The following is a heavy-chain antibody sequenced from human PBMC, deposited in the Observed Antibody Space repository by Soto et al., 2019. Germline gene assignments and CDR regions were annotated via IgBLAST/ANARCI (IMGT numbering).Heavy chain of an antibody. CDR3: AKIRVGEHYYYTLDV. Sequence: SETLSLTCTVSGGSISSYYWTWIRLPPGKGLEWIGSIHYSGTTSYNPSLKSRVTISEDTSKDQFSLKLSSVTAADTAVYFCAKIRVGEHYYYTLDVWGQGTAVTVSS. J-gene: IGHJ6*02. V-gene: IGHV4-59*01. CDR1: GGSISSYY. D-gene: IGHD3-10*01. CDR2: IHYSGTT.